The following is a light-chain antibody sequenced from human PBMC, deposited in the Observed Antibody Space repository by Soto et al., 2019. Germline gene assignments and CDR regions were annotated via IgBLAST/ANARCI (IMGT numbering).Light chain of an antibody. Sequence: QSALTQPASVSGSPGQSITISCTGTGSDVGGYNYVSWYQEHAGRAPKLIIYDVTNRPSGVSNRFSASKSGNTASLTISGLQAEDEADYYCTSYAGNAILLFGTGTKLTVL. CDR3: TSYAGNAILL. CDR1: GSDVGGYNY. V-gene: IGLV2-14*01. CDR2: DVT. J-gene: IGLJ1*01.